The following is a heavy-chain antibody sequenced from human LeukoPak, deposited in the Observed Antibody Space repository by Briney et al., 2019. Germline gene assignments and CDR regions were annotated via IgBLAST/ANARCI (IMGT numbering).Heavy chain of an antibody. D-gene: IGHD6-19*01. CDR2: FDPEDGET. CDR3: ATDLPGIAVAESART. V-gene: IGHV1-24*01. Sequence: ASVKVSCKVSGYTLTELSMHWVRQAPGKGLEWMGGFDPEDGETIYAQKFQGRVTMTEDTSTDTAYMGLSSLRSKDTAVYYCATDLPGIAVAESARTWGQGTLVTVSS. J-gene: IGHJ5*02. CDR1: GYTLTELS.